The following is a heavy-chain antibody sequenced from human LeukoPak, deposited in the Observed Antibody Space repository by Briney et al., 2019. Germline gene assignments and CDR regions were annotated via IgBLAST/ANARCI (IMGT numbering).Heavy chain of an antibody. D-gene: IGHD4-11*01. CDR2: INHSGST. J-gene: IGHJ4*02. CDR3: ARGPTTVTRAFDY. Sequence: PSETLSLTCTVSGYSISSGYYWGWIRQPPGKGLEWIGEINHSGSTNYNPSLKSRVTMSVDTSKNQFSLKLSSVTAADTAVYYCARGPTTVTRAFDYWGQGTLVTVSS. V-gene: IGHV4-38-2*02. CDR1: GYSISSGYY.